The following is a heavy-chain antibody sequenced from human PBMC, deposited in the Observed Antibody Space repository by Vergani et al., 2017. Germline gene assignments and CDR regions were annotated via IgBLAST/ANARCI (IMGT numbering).Heavy chain of an antibody. CDR3: AGAYCGGDCYRGRAFDI. D-gene: IGHD2-21*01. Sequence: EVQLVQSGAEVKTPGESLKISCKGSGYSFTSYWIGWVRQMPGKGLEWMGIIYPGESDTRYSPSFQGQVTISADKSISTAYLQWSSLKASDTAMYYCAGAYCGGDCYRGRAFDIWGQGTMVTVSS. J-gene: IGHJ3*02. V-gene: IGHV5-51*01. CDR2: IYPGESDT. CDR1: GYSFTSYW.